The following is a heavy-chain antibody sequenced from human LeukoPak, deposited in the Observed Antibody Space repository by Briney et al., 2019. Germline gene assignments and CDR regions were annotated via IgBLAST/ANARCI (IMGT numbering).Heavy chain of an antibody. V-gene: IGHV4-4*02. Sequence: SGTLSLTCAVSGGSISSSNWWSWVRQPPGKGLEWIGSIYYSRSTYYNASLKSRVTISVDTSKNQFSLKLTSVTAADTAVYYCTRSIGGAQSDYGAKGPLATV. D-gene: IGHD1-26*01. J-gene: IGHJ4*02. CDR1: GGSISSSNW. CDR2: IYYSRST. CDR3: TRSIGGAQSDY.